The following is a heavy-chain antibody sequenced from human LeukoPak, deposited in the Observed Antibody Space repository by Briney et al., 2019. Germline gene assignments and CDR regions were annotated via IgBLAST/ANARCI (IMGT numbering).Heavy chain of an antibody. CDR3: ARDGEGIVGATDV. CDR1: GGTFSSYA. V-gene: IGHV1-69*13. Sequence: SVKVSCKASGGTFSSYAISWVRQAPGQGLEWMGGIIPIFGTANYAQKFQGRVTITADESTSTAYMELSSLKSEDTAVYYCARDGEGIVGATDVWGQGTMVTVSS. CDR2: IIPIFGTA. D-gene: IGHD1-26*01. J-gene: IGHJ3*01.